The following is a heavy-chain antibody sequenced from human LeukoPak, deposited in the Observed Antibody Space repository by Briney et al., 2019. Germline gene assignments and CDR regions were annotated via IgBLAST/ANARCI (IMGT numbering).Heavy chain of an antibody. CDR2: IRSKAYGGTT. Sequence: GGSLILSCTASGFTFVDYAMSWVRQAPGKGLEWVGFIRSKAYGGTTEYAASVKGRFTISRDDSKSIAYLRMNSLKTEDTAVYYCTRSAGYSSGWYHDYWGQGTLVTVSS. J-gene: IGHJ4*02. CDR3: TRSAGYSSGWYHDY. D-gene: IGHD6-19*01. V-gene: IGHV3-49*04. CDR1: GFTFVDYA.